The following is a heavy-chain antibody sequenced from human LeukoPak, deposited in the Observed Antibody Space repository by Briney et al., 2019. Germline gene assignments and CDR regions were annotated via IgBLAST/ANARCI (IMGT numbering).Heavy chain of an antibody. Sequence: GGSLRLSCVASGFTFSNYGIHWVRQAPGKGLEWVAVISYDGYNKYYADSVKGRFTISRDNSKNTLYVQMNSLRAEDTAVYYCAKSYYYDSSGLDLWGQGTLVSVSS. J-gene: IGHJ5*02. CDR3: AKSYYYDSSGLDL. CDR1: GFTFSNYG. CDR2: ISYDGYNK. V-gene: IGHV3-30*18. D-gene: IGHD3-22*01.